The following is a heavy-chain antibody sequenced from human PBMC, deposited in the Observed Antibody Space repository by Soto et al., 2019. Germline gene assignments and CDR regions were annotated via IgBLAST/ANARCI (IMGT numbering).Heavy chain of an antibody. Sequence: LRLSCAASGFTFSSYAMSWVRQAPGKGLEWVSAISGSGGSTYYADSVKGRFTISRDNSKNTLYLQMNSLRAEDTAVYYCAKSPVWNYGNYFDYWGQGTLVTVSS. D-gene: IGHD1-7*01. CDR1: GFTFSSYA. J-gene: IGHJ4*02. CDR2: ISGSGGST. V-gene: IGHV3-23*01. CDR3: AKSPVWNYGNYFDY.